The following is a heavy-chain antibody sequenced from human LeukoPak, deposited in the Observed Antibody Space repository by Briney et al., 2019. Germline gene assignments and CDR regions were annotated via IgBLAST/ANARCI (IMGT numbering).Heavy chain of an antibody. CDR1: GFTFSSHW. CDR2: IKKDGSEK. CDR3: ARDLSGIAGYTYGRGIDY. V-gene: IGHV3-7*01. D-gene: IGHD5-18*01. J-gene: IGHJ4*02. Sequence: GGSLRLSCAASGFTFSSHWMGWVRQAPGKGLEWVADIKKDGSEKYNVDAVKGRFTISRHNAKTSLYLQMNSLRAEDTAVYYCARDLSGIAGYTYGRGIDYWGQGTLVTVSS.